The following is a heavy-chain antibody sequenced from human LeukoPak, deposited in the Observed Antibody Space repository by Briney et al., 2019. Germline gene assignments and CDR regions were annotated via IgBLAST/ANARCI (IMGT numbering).Heavy chain of an antibody. CDR2: IKQDGSEK. J-gene: IGHJ6*03. D-gene: IGHD3-10*01. CDR3: ARDRNRGVLPPYYMDV. CDR1: GFTFSSYG. V-gene: IGHV3-7*01. Sequence: GGTLRLSCAASGFTFSSYGMSWVRQAPGKGLEWVVNIKQDGSEKYYVDSVKGRFTISRDNAKNSLYLQMNSLRAEDTAVYYCARDRNRGVLPPYYMDVWGKGTTVTVSS.